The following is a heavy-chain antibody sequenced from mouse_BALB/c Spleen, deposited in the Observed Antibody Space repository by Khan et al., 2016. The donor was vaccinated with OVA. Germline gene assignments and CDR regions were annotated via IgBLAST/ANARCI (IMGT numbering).Heavy chain of an antibody. D-gene: IGHD2-14*01. Sequence: VQLQQSGAELGRPGSSVKLSCKTSGSTFTSYGIKWVKQRPGQGLEWIGYIYPGNGYTEYNERFQGKAILTSDTSSSTAYMQLRSLTSEDSAIHFCTTAYYRYYFDYWGQGTTLTGSS. CDR2: IYPGNGYT. V-gene: IGHV1S134*01. J-gene: IGHJ2*01. CDR3: TTAYYRYYFDY. CDR1: GSTFTSYG.